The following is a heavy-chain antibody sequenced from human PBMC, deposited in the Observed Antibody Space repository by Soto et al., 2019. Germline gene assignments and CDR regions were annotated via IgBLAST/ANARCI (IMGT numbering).Heavy chain of an antibody. CDR1: GFTFSNYA. D-gene: IGHD2-15*01. J-gene: IGHJ4*02. CDR2: ISVPDGST. Sequence: VQLLESGGGLVQPGESLRLSCAASGFTFSNYAMSWVRQAPGKGLDWVSTISVPDGSTYYADSVKGRFTIARNNSKNTLYVQMNSLRAEDTTIYYRAKRTLKPDCAGSSCYSPCDYWGQGTRVTVSS. CDR3: AKRTLKPDCAGSSCYSPCDY. V-gene: IGHV3-23*01.